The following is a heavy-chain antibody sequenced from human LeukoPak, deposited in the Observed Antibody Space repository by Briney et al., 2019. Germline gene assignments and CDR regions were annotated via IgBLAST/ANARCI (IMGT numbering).Heavy chain of an antibody. Sequence: SQTLSLTCAISGDSVSSNSAAWNWIRQSPSRGLEWLGRTYYRSKWYNDYAVSVKSRITINPDTSKNQFSPQLNSVTPEDTAVYYCARVSLSGYYYDSSGYSEAVGWFDPWGQGTLVTVSS. CDR2: TYYRSKWYN. J-gene: IGHJ5*02. CDR3: ARVSLSGYYYDSSGYSEAVGWFDP. V-gene: IGHV6-1*01. D-gene: IGHD3-22*01. CDR1: GDSVSSNSAA.